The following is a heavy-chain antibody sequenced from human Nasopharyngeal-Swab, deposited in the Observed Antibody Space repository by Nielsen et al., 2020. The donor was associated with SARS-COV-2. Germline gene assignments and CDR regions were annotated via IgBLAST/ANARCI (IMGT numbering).Heavy chain of an antibody. CDR1: GASSGSGTW. D-gene: IGHD6-19*01. CDR3: VRHRESSGWCFEH. J-gene: IGHJ1*01. Sequence: SETLSLTCDVSGASSGSGTWWSWVRQPPGQGLEWIGQIHHSGITNYNPSVRGRVIISLDNSKTQFSLTVTSVTAADTAVYYCVRHRESSGWCFEHWGQGTPVTVSS. V-gene: IGHV4-4*02. CDR2: IHHSGIT.